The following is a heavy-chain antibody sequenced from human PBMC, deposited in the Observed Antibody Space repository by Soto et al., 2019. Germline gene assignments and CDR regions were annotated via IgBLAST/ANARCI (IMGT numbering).Heavy chain of an antibody. CDR3: AKVGFPYSYGYLFYY. D-gene: IGHD5-18*01. V-gene: IGHV3-74*01. CDR1: GFTFSSYW. Sequence: GSLRLSCAASGFTFSSYWMHWVRQAPGKGLVWVSRINSDGSSTSYADSVKGRFTISRDNSKNTLYLQMNSLRVEDTAVYYCAKVGFPYSYGYLFYYWGQGTLVTVSS. CDR2: INSDGSST. J-gene: IGHJ4*02.